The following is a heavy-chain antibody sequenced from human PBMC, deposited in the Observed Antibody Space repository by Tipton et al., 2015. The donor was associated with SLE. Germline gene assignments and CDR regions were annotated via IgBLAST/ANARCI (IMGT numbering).Heavy chain of an antibody. V-gene: IGHV3-23*01. D-gene: IGHD1-26*01. Sequence: FTFSRDNSKNTLYLQMNSLRAEDTAVYYCAKDFLYGSYWRVFDYWGQGTLVTVSS. J-gene: IGHJ4*02. CDR3: AKDFLYGSYWRVFDY.